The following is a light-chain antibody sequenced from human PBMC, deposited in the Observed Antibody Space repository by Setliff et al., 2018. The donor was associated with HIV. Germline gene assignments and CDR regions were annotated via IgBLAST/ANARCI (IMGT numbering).Light chain of an antibody. V-gene: IGLV2-14*01. CDR3: FSYTSDSTRI. J-gene: IGLJ1*01. CDR2: EVS. Sequence: QSVLTQPASVSGSPGQSITISCTGTSSDVGGYNYVSWYQQHPGKAPKLLVSEVSNRPSGVSNRFSGSKSGSTASLTISGLQAEDGADYYCFSYTSDSTRIFGTGTKVTVL. CDR1: SSDVGGYNY.